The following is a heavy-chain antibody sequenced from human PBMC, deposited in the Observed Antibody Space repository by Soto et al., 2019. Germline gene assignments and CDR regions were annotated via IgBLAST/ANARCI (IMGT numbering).Heavy chain of an antibody. J-gene: IGHJ3*02. CDR3: AKDLVLMVYAIFDAFDI. CDR1: GFTFSSYG. V-gene: IGHV3-30*18. Sequence: GGSLRLSCAASGFTFSSYGMHWVRQAPGKGLEWVAVISYDGSNKYYADSVKGRFTISRDNSKNTLYLQMNSLRAEDTAVYYCAKDLVLMVYAIFDAFDIWGQGTMVTVSS. D-gene: IGHD2-8*01. CDR2: ISYDGSNK.